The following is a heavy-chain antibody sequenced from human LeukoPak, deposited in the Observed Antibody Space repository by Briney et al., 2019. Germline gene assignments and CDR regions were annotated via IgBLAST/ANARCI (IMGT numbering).Heavy chain of an antibody. D-gene: IGHD1-26*01. CDR1: GGTFSSYA. V-gene: IGHV1-69*05. Sequence: SSVKVSCKACGGTFSSYAIRGVRQAPGQGLEWMGGIIPIFGTANYAQKCEGRVTITTDESTSTAYMELSSLRSEDTAVYYCARVPRSSIGSGSPYHFDYWGQGTLVTVSS. CDR3: ARVPRSSIGSGSPYHFDY. J-gene: IGHJ4*02. CDR2: IIPIFGTA.